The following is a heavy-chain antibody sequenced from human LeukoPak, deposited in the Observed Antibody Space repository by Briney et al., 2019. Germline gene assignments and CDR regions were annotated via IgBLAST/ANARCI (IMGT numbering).Heavy chain of an antibody. Sequence: PGGSLRLSCAASGFTVSSNYMSWVRQAPGKGLEWVSVIYSGGSTYYADSVKGRFTISRDNSKNTLYLQMNSLRAEDTAVYYCARESYDDAFDIWGQGTMVTVSS. CDR3: ARESYDDAFDI. CDR2: IYSGGST. J-gene: IGHJ3*02. CDR1: GFTVSSNY. V-gene: IGHV3-66*01. D-gene: IGHD3-22*01.